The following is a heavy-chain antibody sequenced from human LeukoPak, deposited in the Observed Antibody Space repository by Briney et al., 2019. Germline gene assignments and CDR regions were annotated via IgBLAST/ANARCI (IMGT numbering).Heavy chain of an antibody. D-gene: IGHD2-15*01. V-gene: IGHV4-31*03. CDR3: ARASIVVVVAATREDWFDP. J-gene: IGHJ5*02. CDR2: IYYSGST. Sequence: SETLSLTCSVSGGSIIRGGHYWSWIRQHPGKGLEWIGYIYYSGSTDYNPSLKSRVTISVDTSKNQFSLKLSSVTAADTAVYYCARASIVVVVAATREDWFDPWGQGTLVTVSS. CDR1: GGSIIRGGHY.